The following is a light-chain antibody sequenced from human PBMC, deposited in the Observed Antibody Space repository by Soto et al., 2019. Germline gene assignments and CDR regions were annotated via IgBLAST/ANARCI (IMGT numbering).Light chain of an antibody. CDR2: DAS. Sequence: DIQMTHSPSTLSASVGDRVTITCRASLSISTWLAWYQQKPGKAPKLLMYDASSLESGVPSRFSGSGSGTDFTLTISSLQPEDFATYYCQQSYKKTFGQGTKVDIK. CDR3: QQSYKKT. V-gene: IGKV1-5*01. J-gene: IGKJ1*01. CDR1: LSISTW.